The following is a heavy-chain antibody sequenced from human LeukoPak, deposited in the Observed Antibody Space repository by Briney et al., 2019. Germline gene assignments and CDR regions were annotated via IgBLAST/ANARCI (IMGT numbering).Heavy chain of an antibody. CDR3: ARDGGGYSYGVAY. V-gene: IGHV3-48*01. J-gene: IGHJ4*02. CDR1: GFTFGTNS. Sequence: GGSLRLSCAGSGFTFGTNSMSWVRQAPGKGLEWISNISSGGSTIYYADSVKGRFTISRDNAKNSLHLQMNSLRAEDTAVYYCARDGGGYSYGVAYWGQGTLVTVSS. CDR2: ISSGGSTI. D-gene: IGHD5-18*01.